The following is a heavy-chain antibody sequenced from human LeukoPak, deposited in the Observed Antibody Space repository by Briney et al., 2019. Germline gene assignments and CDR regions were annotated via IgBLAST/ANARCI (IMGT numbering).Heavy chain of an antibody. CDR3: AREGESQLPPYYYYGMDV. CDR1: GYTFTSYY. V-gene: IGHV1-46*01. CDR2: INPSGGST. Sequence: GASVKVSCKASGYTFTSYYMHWVRQAPGQGLEWMGIINPSGGSTSYAQKFQGRVTMTRDTSTSTVYMELSSLRSEDTAVYYCAREGESQLPPYYYYGMDVWGKGTTVTVSS. D-gene: IGHD2-2*01. J-gene: IGHJ6*04.